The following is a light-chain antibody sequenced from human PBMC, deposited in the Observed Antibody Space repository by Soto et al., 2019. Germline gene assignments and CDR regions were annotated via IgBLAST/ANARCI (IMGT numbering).Light chain of an antibody. Sequence: DIQMTQSPSTLSASVGDRVTITCRASQTISTLLAWYQQRPGKAPNLMIYKASSLESGLPSRFSGSGSGTEFTLTISSLQPDDFATYFCQQNSTYPWTFGQGTKLEGK. CDR3: QQNSTYPWT. V-gene: IGKV1-5*03. CDR2: KAS. CDR1: QTISTL. J-gene: IGKJ1*01.